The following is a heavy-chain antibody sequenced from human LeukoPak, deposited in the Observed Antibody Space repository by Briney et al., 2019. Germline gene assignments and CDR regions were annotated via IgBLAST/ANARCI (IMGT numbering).Heavy chain of an antibody. CDR2: MNPNSGNT. CDR3: ARGPWRSPSYSSSWYINY. V-gene: IGHV1-8*01. D-gene: IGHD6-13*01. CDR1: GYTFTSYD. J-gene: IGHJ4*02. Sequence: ASVKVSCKVSGYTFTSYDINWVRQAPGQGLEWMGWMNPNSGNTGLAQKFQGRVTMTRNTSISTAYMELSSLRSEDTAVYYCARGPWRSPSYSSSWYINYWGQGTLVTVSS.